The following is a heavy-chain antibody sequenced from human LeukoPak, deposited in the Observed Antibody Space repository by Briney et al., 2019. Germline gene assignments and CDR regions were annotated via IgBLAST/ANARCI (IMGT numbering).Heavy chain of an antibody. D-gene: IGHD3-10*01. V-gene: IGHV4-4*07. Sequence: SETLSLTCTVSGGSFSIYYWTWIRQPAGKGLEWIGRIYTSGSTNYNPSLKSRATISVDMSRKHFFLDLSSVTAADTAVYYCARAVHYSGTSDQYTGGWYYFDFWGQGTLVTVSS. CDR2: IYTSGST. J-gene: IGHJ4*02. CDR3: ARAVHYSGTSDQYTGGWYYFDF. CDR1: GGSFSIYY.